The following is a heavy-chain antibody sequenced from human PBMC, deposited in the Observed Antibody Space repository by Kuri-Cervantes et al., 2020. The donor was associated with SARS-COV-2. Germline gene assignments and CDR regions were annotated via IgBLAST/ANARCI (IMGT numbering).Heavy chain of an antibody. Sequence: GGSLRLSCAASGFTFSSYGMHWVRQAPGKGLEWVSSISSSSSYIYYADSVKGRFTISRDNAKNSLYLQMNSLRAEDTAVYYCARDHGDYYFDYWGQGTLVTVSS. D-gene: IGHD4-17*01. V-gene: IGHV3-21*01. CDR2: ISSSSSYI. CDR1: GFTFSSYG. CDR3: ARDHGDYYFDY. J-gene: IGHJ4*02.